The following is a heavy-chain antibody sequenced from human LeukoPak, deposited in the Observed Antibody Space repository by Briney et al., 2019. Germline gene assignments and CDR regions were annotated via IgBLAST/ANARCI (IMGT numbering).Heavy chain of an antibody. Sequence: SETLSLTCTVSGGSINSRSDYWGWIRQPPGKGLEWIGEISHGGTTNYNPSLRSRVAMSLDRANNQFSLSLTSVTAADTAVYYCTRENRPFCPFAYWGQGVLVTVSS. D-gene: IGHD2/OR15-2a*01. CDR2: ISHGGTT. CDR3: TRENRPFCPFAY. V-gene: IGHV4-39*07. CDR1: GGSINSRSDY. J-gene: IGHJ4*02.